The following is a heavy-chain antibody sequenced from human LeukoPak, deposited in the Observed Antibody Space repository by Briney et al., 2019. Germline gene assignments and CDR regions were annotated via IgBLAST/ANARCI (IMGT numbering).Heavy chain of an antibody. J-gene: IGHJ4*02. CDR3: ARLTYYYDSSGYPPIDY. V-gene: IGHV4-61*01. Sequence: SETLSLTCTVSGGSVSSGSYYWSWIRQPPGKGLEWIGYIYYSGSTNYNPSLKSRVTISVDTPKNQFSLKLSSVTAADTAVYYCARLTYYYDSSGYPPIDYWGQGTLVTVSS. CDR2: IYYSGST. CDR1: GGSVSSGSYY. D-gene: IGHD3-22*01.